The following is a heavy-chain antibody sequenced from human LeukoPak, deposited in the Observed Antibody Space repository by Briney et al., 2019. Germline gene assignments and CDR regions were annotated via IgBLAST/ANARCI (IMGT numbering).Heavy chain of an antibody. D-gene: IGHD3-22*01. CDR2: IYYSGST. CDR1: GGSISSSSYY. Sequence: SETLSLTCTVSGGSISSSSYYWGWIRQPPGKGLEWIGSIYYSGSTYYNPSLKSRVTISVDTSKNQFSLKLSSVTAADTAVYYCARSGYYFNWFDPWGQGTLVTVSS. CDR3: ARSGYYFNWFDP. J-gene: IGHJ5*02. V-gene: IGHV4-39*01.